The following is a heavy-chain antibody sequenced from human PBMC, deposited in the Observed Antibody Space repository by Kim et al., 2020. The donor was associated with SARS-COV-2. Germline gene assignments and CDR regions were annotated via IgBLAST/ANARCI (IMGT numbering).Heavy chain of an antibody. V-gene: IGHV5-10-1*01. CDR3: ASDYCGGDCYPYYYYYGMDV. CDR1: GYSFTSYW. Sequence: GESLKISCKGSGYSFTSYWISWVRQMPGKGLEWMGRIDPSDSYTNYSPSFQGHVTISADKSISTAYLQWSSLKASDTAMYYCASDYCGGDCYPYYYYYGMDVWGQGTTVTVSS. J-gene: IGHJ6*02. D-gene: IGHD2-21*02. CDR2: IDPSDSYT.